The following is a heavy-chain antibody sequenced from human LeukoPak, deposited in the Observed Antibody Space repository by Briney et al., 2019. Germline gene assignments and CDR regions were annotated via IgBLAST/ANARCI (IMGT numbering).Heavy chain of an antibody. CDR1: GGSFSGYY. V-gene: IGHV4-34*01. D-gene: IGHD2-2*01. CDR2: INHSGST. CDR3: ARGAQVADIVVVPAAKVDYGMDV. J-gene: IGHJ6*02. Sequence: SETLSLTCAVYGGSFSGYYWSWIRQPPGKGLEWIGEINHSGSTNYNPSLKSRVTISVDTSKNQFSLKLSSVTAADTAVYYCARGAQVADIVVVPAAKVDYGMDVWGQGTTVTASS.